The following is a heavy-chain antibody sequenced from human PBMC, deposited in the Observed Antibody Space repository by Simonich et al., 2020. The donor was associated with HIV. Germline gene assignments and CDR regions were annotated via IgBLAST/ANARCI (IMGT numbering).Heavy chain of an antibody. CDR1: GFTFSSHW. CDR3: ARARAALDMIFDY. Sequence: EVQLVESGGGLVQPGGSLRLSCAASGFTFSSHWMNWVGRAQGKGLRWVANINQDGGDKRYVDSVKGRFTISRDNAQSSLYLQMNSLRAEDTAVYYCARARAALDMIFDYWGQGTLVTVSS. V-gene: IGHV3-7*01. D-gene: IGHD3-16*01. CDR2: INQDGGDK. J-gene: IGHJ4*02.